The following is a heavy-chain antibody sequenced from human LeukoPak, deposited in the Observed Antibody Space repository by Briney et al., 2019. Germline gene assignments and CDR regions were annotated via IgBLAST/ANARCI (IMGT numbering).Heavy chain of an antibody. CDR2: IYYSGST. D-gene: IGHD3-22*01. Sequence: PSETLSLTCTVSGGSISSYYWSWIRQPPGKGLEWIGYIYYSGSTNYNPSLKSRVTISVDTSKNQFSLKLSSVTAADTAVYYCARGQPTYYYDSSGYIGYWGQGTLVTVSS. V-gene: IGHV4-59*01. J-gene: IGHJ4*02. CDR3: ARGQPTYYYDSSGYIGY. CDR1: GGSISSYY.